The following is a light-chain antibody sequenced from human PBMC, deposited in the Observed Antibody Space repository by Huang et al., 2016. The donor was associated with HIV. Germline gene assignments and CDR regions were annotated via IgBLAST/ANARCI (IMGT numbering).Light chain of an antibody. Sequence: DIVMTQSPDSLAVSLGERATINCKSSQSVLYSSNNKNNLAWYQQKPGQPPKLLIYWTSTRESGVPDRFSGSGPGTDFTLTISSLQAEDVAVYYCQQYYSTPYTFGQGTKLEIK. CDR2: WTS. J-gene: IGKJ2*01. CDR3: QQYYSTPYT. V-gene: IGKV4-1*01. CDR1: QSVLYSSNNKNN.